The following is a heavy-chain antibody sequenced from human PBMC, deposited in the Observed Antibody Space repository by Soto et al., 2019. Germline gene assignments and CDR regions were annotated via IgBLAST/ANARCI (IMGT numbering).Heavy chain of an antibody. V-gene: IGHV3-48*02. CDR2: ISSSSSTI. D-gene: IGHD2-8*01. CDR1: GFTFSSYS. J-gene: IGHJ3*02. Sequence: GGSLRLSCAASGFTFSSYSMNWVRQAPGKGLEWVSYISSSSSTIYYADSVKGRFTISRDNAKNSLYLQMNSLRDEDTAVYCCAREAGGEDIVLMVYAPDAFDIWGQGTMVTVSS. CDR3: AREAGGEDIVLMVYAPDAFDI.